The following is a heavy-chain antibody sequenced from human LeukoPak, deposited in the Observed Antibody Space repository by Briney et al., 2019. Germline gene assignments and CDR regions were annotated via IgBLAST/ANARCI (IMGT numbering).Heavy chain of an antibody. V-gene: IGHV4-38-2*02. CDR1: GYSISSGYY. CDR3: ARAVLATKSEHWFDS. Sequence: SETLPLTCTVSGYSISSGYYWGWIRQPPGKGLEWIGSIYHSGSTYYNPSLKSRVTISVDTSKNQFSLNLSSVTAADTAMYYCARAVLATKSEHWFDSWGQGTLVTVSS. D-gene: IGHD2-8*01. CDR2: IYHSGST. J-gene: IGHJ5*01.